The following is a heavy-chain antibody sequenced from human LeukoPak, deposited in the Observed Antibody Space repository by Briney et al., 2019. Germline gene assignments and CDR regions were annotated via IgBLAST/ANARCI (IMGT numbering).Heavy chain of an antibody. V-gene: IGHV4-59*01. Sequence: ETLSLTCTVSGGSISSYYWSWIRQPPGKGLEWIGYIYYSGSTNYNPSLKSRVTISVDTSKNQFSLKLSSVTAADTAVYYCARDVTGTYNWFDPWGQGTLVTVSS. CDR1: GGSISSYY. CDR2: IYYSGST. CDR3: ARDVTGTYNWFDP. J-gene: IGHJ5*02. D-gene: IGHD1-7*01.